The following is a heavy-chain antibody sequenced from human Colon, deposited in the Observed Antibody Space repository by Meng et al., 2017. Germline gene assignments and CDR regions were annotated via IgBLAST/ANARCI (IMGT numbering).Heavy chain of an antibody. V-gene: IGHV1-2*02. CDR3: ARSGSASGRLY. CDR2: IKPNSGGA. CDR1: GPPFSASS. Sequence: QLVQSGAEVKHPGAPGKCSCKASGPPFSASSMKWVRQAPGQGLEWMGWIKPNSGGASYPQKFQGRVTMTRDSSINTAYMELYRLTSDDTAVYYCARSGSASGRLYWGQGTLVTVSS. D-gene: IGHD3-10*01. J-gene: IGHJ4*02.